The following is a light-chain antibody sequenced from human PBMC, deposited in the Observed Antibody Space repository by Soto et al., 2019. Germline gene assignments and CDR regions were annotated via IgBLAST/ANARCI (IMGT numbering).Light chain of an antibody. J-gene: IGLJ2*01. CDR1: SSDVGNYNY. CDR2: EVN. CDR3: SSYTTTSTRI. Sequence: QSALTQPASVSGSPGQSITISCTGTSSDVGNYNYVSWYQQHPGKAPKLMIYEVNYRPSGVSNRFSGSKSANTASLTISGLQAEDEADYYCSSYTTTSTRIFGGGTKVTVL. V-gene: IGLV2-14*01.